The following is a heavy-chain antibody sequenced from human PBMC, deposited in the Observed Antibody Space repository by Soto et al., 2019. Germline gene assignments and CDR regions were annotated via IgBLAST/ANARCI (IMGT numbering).Heavy chain of an antibody. D-gene: IGHD1-1*01. Sequence: QVQLQESGPGLVKPSETLSLTCTVSGGSISSYYWSWIRQPPGKGLEWIGYIYYSGNTNYNPSLKSRVTISVDTSKNQFSLKLSSGTAADTAVYYSARRYGYSFDYWGQGTLVTVSS. CDR3: ARRYGYSFDY. CDR2: IYYSGNT. J-gene: IGHJ4*02. CDR1: GGSISSYY. V-gene: IGHV4-59*08.